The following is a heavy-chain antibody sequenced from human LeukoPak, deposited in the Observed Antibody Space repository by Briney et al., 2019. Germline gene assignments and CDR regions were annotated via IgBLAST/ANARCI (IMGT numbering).Heavy chain of an antibody. CDR2: IFNSGTT. CDR3: AREGSYYFGSGAPL. V-gene: IGHV4-38-2*02. J-gene: IGHJ4*02. D-gene: IGHD3-10*01. CDR1: GYSISSGYY. Sequence: SETLSLTCTVSGYSISSGYYWGWIRQAPGKGLEWIAHIFNSGTTHYNPHLKSRLTISVDTSKNQFSLRLSSVTAADTAVYYCAREGSYYFGSGAPLWGQGTLVTVSS.